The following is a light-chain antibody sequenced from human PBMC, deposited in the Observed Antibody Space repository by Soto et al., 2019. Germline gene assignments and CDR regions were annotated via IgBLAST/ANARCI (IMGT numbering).Light chain of an antibody. V-gene: IGKV1-12*01. CDR1: QGISSW. Sequence: DIQMTQSPSSVSASVGDRVTITWRASQGISSWLAWYQQKPGKAPKLLIYAASRLQSGVTSKVSSSGYEKDFPLTISSLQPEDFATYYCQQANSFPFTFGPGTKVDIK. CDR2: AAS. CDR3: QQANSFPFT. J-gene: IGKJ3*01.